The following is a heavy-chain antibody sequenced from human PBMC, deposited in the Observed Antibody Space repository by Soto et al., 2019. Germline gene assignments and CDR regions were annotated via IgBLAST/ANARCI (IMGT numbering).Heavy chain of an antibody. V-gene: IGHV1-8*01. J-gene: IGHJ3*02. CDR2: MNPNSGNT. Sequence: ASVKVSCKASGYTFTSYDINWVRQATGQGLEWMGWMNPNSGNTGYAQKFQGRVTMTRNTSISTAYMELSSLRSEDTAVYYRARGIPGGAGATKGAFDIWGQGTMVTVSS. CDR1: GYTFTSYD. D-gene: IGHD1-26*01. CDR3: ARGIPGGAGATKGAFDI.